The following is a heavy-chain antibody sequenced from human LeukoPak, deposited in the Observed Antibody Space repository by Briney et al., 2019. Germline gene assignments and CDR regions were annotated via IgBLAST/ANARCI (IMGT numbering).Heavy chain of an antibody. CDR1: GYTFTGYY. V-gene: IGHV1-2*02. CDR2: INPNSGGT. J-gene: IGHJ3*02. CDR3: ARGGQDIVVEDAFDI. D-gene: IGHD2-15*01. Sequence: GASVKVSCKASGYTFTGYYMHWVRQAPGQGLEWMGWINPNSGGTNYAQKLQGRVTMTRDTSISTAYMELSRLRSDDTAVYYCARGGQDIVVEDAFDIWGQGTMVTVSS.